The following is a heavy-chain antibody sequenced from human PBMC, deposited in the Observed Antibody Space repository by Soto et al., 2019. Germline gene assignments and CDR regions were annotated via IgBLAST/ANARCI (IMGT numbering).Heavy chain of an antibody. J-gene: IGHJ6*02. D-gene: IGHD3-16*01. CDR3: ATWGRSLMSMDV. CDR1: GYSFTNYG. Sequence: QVQLVQSGAGVRKPGASVKVSCKASGYSFTNYGISWVRQAPAQGLEWMGWINAYNGDTNYAQKFQGRVIMTTDTSTSTAYMELRSLRSDDTAIYYCATWGRSLMSMDVWGQGTTVTVS. CDR2: INAYNGDT. V-gene: IGHV1-18*01.